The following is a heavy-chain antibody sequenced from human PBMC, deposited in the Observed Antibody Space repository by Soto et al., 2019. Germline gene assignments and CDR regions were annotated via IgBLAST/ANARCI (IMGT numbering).Heavy chain of an antibody. D-gene: IGHD3-3*01. CDR3: ARGPSITIFGVADNWFDP. Sequence: SVKVSCKASGGTFSSYTISWVRQAPGQGLEWMGRIIPILGIANYAQKFQGRVTITADKSTSTAYMELSSLRSEDTAVYYCARGPSITIFGVADNWFDPWGQGTLVTVSS. CDR2: IIPILGIA. V-gene: IGHV1-69*02. J-gene: IGHJ5*02. CDR1: GGTFSSYT.